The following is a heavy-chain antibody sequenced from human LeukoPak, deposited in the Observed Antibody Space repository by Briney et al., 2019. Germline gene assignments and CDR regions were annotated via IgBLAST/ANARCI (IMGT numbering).Heavy chain of an antibody. CDR1: GFTFSDYY. CDR3: ASNIIAALTAFDY. D-gene: IGHD6-13*01. Sequence: GGSLRLSCAASGFTFSDYYMSWIRQAPGKGLEWVSYISSSGSTIYYADSVKGRFTISRDNAKNSLYLQMNSLRAEDTAVYYCASNIIAALTAFDYWGQGTLVTVSS. CDR2: ISSSGSTI. J-gene: IGHJ4*02. V-gene: IGHV3-11*04.